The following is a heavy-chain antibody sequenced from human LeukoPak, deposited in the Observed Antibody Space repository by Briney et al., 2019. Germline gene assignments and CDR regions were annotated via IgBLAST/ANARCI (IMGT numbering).Heavy chain of an antibody. CDR2: INPNSGNT. Sequence: SVKVSCKASGYTFSNYDINWVRQATGQGLEWMGWINPNSGNTGYAQRFQGRVTMTTNTTISTAYIVLSSLRSEDAAVYYCVSNAGRGVYYIYDYGMDVWGQGTTVTVS. V-gene: IGHV1-8*01. D-gene: IGHD1-14*01. J-gene: IGHJ6*02. CDR1: GYTFSNYD. CDR3: VSNAGRGVYYIYDYGMDV.